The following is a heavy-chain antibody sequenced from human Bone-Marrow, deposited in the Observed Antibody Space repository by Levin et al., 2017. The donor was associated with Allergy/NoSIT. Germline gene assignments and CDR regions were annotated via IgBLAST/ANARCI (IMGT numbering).Heavy chain of an antibody. Sequence: GGSLRLSCAASGVAFSDYGMSWVRQAPGKGLEWVSGISASGAATYYADSVKGRFTISRDNSKNILYLQMNSLRAEDTAIYYCAKPRVVPATMAAFDYWGQGTLVTVSS. CDR1: GVAFSDYG. J-gene: IGHJ4*02. D-gene: IGHD2-2*01. V-gene: IGHV3-23*01. CDR2: ISASGAAT. CDR3: AKPRVVPATMAAFDY.